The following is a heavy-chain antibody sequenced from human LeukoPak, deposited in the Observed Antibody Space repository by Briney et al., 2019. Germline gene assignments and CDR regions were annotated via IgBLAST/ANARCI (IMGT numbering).Heavy chain of an antibody. D-gene: IGHD3-9*01. V-gene: IGHV4-59*01. CDR1: GGSISSYY. CDR2: TYYSGST. J-gene: IGHJ3*02. CDR3: ARLVLRYFGAFDI. Sequence: SETLSLTCTVSGGSISSYYWSWIRQPPGKGLEWIGYTYYSGSTNYNPSLKSRVTISVDTSKNQFSLKLSSVTAADTAVYYCARLVLRYFGAFDIWGQGTMVTVSS.